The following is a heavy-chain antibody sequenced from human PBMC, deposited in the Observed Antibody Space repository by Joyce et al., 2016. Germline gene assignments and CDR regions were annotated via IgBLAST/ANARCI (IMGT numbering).Heavy chain of an antibody. CDR1: GFTFSSYA. J-gene: IGHJ4*02. V-gene: IGHV3-23*01. CDR2: ISGSSGST. D-gene: IGHD3-22*01. Sequence: EAELLESGGGLVQPGGSLSLSCAAFGFTFSSYAMSWVRQAPGKGLACISAISGSSGSTYSAESVMGRFTIARDHSKNTLYLQRNSLRAEDTAVYYCAKDTITMIVVVILDYWGQGTLVTVSS. CDR3: AKDTITMIVVVILDY.